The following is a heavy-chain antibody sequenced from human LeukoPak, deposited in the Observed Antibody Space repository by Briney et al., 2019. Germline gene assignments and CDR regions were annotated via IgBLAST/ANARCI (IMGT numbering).Heavy chain of an antibody. CDR1: GFTFSSYA. J-gene: IGHJ4*02. V-gene: IGHV3-30-3*01. CDR3: ARDPVGSYLFDY. CDR2: ISYDGSSK. Sequence: GGSLRLSCAASGFTFSSYAMHWVRQAPGKGLEWVAVISYDGSSKYYADSVKGRFTISRDNSKNTLYLQMNSLRAEDTAVYYCARDPVGSYLFDYWGQGTLVTVSS. D-gene: IGHD1-26*01.